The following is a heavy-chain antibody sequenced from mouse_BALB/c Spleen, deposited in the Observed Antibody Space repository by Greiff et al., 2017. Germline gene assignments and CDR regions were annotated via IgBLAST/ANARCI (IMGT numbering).Heavy chain of an antibody. D-gene: IGHD4-1*01. CDR3: ARDNWDPFAY. Sequence: EVQLVESGGGLVQPGGSLKLSCAASGFTFSSYGMSWVRQTPDKRLELVATINSNGGSTYYPDSVKGRFTISRDNAKNTLYLQMSSLKSEDTAMYYCARDNWDPFAYWGQGTLVTVSA. CDR1: GFTFSSYG. J-gene: IGHJ3*01. CDR2: INSNGGST. V-gene: IGHV5-6-3*01.